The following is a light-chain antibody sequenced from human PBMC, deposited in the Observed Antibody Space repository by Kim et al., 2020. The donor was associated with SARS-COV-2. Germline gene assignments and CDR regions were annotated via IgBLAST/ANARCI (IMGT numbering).Light chain of an antibody. J-gene: IGLJ2*01. CDR1: RLGDKY. Sequence: VCPGQTASLPRSGDRLGDKYVCWYRQTPGQSPVLVMYEDTKRPSGIPPRFSGSKSGSTATLTISGAPAMDEADYYCQAWDNRVTLVFGGGTQLTVL. CDR2: EDT. CDR3: QAWDNRVTLV. V-gene: IGLV3-1*01.